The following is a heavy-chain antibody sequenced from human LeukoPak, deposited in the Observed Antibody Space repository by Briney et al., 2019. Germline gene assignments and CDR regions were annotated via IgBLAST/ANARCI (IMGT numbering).Heavy chain of an antibody. Sequence: GGSLRLSCAASGFTFSSYWMHWVRQAPGKGLVWVSRINSDGYSTSYADSVKDRFTISRDNAKNTLYLQMNSLRAEDTAVYYCASPYSGSYYGFDYWGQGTLVTVSS. CDR1: GFTFSSYW. V-gene: IGHV3-74*01. D-gene: IGHD1-26*01. CDR3: ASPYSGSYYGFDY. J-gene: IGHJ4*02. CDR2: INSDGYST.